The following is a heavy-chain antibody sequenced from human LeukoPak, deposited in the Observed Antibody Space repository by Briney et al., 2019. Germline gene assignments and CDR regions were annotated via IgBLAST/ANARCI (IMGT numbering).Heavy chain of an antibody. CDR3: AKGEVALNWFDP. CDR1: GGSISSYY. D-gene: IGHD2-15*01. J-gene: IGHJ5*02. CDR2: IYYSGST. Sequence: SETLSLTCPVSGGSISSYYWTWIRQPPGKGLEWIAYIYYSGSTNYNPSLKSRVTISVDKSKNQFSLKLRSVTAADTAVYYCAKGEVALNWFDPWGQGTLVTVSS. V-gene: IGHV4-59*01.